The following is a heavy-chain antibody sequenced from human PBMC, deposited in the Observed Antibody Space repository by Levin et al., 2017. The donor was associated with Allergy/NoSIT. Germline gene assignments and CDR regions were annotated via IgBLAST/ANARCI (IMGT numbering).Heavy chain of an antibody. D-gene: IGHD3-9*01. CDR2: IYSGGST. CDR1: GFTVSSNY. V-gene: IGHV3-66*02. Sequence: GESLKISCAASGFTVSSNYMSWVRQAPGKGLEWVSVIYSGGSTYYADSVKGRFTISRDNSKNTLYLQMNSLRAEDTAVYYCAREGGEALTGYASDAFDIWGQGTMVTVSS. J-gene: IGHJ3*02. CDR3: AREGGEALTGYASDAFDI.